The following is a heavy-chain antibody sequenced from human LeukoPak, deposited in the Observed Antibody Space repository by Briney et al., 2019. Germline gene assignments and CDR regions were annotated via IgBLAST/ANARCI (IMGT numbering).Heavy chain of an antibody. J-gene: IGHJ6*02. Sequence: SPSETLSLTCTVSGGSVSSGSYYWSWIRQPPGKGLEWIGYIYYSGSTIYNPSLKSRVTISVDTSKNQFSLKLSSVTAADTAVYYCARARRSPGSGSYYNWVNYYYYGMDVWGQGTTVTVSS. CDR1: GGSVSSGSYY. CDR2: IYYSGST. V-gene: IGHV4-61*01. D-gene: IGHD3-10*01. CDR3: ARARRSPGSGSYYNWVNYYYYGMDV.